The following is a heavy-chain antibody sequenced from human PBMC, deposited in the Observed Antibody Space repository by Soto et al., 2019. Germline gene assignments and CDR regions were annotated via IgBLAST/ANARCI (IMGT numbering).Heavy chain of an antibody. CDR1: GGSISAFY. J-gene: IGHJ4*02. D-gene: IGHD6-13*01. CDR2: ISHTGTA. Sequence: SETLSLTCTVSGGSISAFYWSWIRQPPGKGLEWIGYISHTGTATYSPSLRSRVTISIDTSKSQFSLNLNSVTAADTALYYCARVQDQQGSRSHDSWGRGILVTVSS. V-gene: IGHV4-59*01. CDR3: ARVQDQQGSRSHDS.